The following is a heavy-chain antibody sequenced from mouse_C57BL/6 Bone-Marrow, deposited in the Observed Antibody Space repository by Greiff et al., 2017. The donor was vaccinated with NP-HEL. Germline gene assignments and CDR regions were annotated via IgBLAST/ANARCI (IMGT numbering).Heavy chain of an antibody. CDR3: ARAGYYYGSSYDWYFDV. J-gene: IGHJ1*03. CDR2: SRNKANDYTT. D-gene: IGHD1-1*01. Sequence: EVKLMESGGGLVQSGRSLRLSCATSGFTFSDFYMEWVRQAPGKGLEWIAASRNKANDYTTEYSASVKGRFIVSRDTSQSILYLQMNALRAEDTAIYYCARAGYYYGSSYDWYFDVWGTGTTVTVSS. CDR1: GFTFSDFY. V-gene: IGHV7-1*01.